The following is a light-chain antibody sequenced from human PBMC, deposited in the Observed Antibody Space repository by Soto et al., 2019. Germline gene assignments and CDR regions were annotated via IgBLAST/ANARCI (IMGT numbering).Light chain of an antibody. Sequence: EIVLTQSPATLSLSPGERATLSCRASQSVSNSLAWYQQKPGQPPRILIYDASNRATGIPARFSGSGSGTDFTLTISSLEPEDFAVYYCQQRSNWPLLTFGGGTKVDIK. CDR1: QSVSNS. CDR3: QQRSNWPLLT. V-gene: IGKV3-11*01. J-gene: IGKJ4*01. CDR2: DAS.